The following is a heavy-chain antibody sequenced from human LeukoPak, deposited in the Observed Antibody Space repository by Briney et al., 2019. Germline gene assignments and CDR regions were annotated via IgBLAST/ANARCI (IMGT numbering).Heavy chain of an antibody. Sequence: ASVKVSCKASGYTFTGYYMHWVRQAPGQGLEWMGWINPNSGGTNYAQKFQGRVTMTRDTSISTAYMELSRPRSDDTAVYYCARGSDDFWSGYSPSYWGQPTLVTGSS. CDR3: ARGSDDFWSGYSPSY. CDR1: GYTFTGYY. J-gene: IGHJ4*02. CDR2: INPNSGGT. D-gene: IGHD3-3*01. V-gene: IGHV1-2*02.